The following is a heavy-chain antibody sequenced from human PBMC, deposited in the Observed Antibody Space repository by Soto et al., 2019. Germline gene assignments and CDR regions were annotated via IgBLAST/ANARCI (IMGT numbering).Heavy chain of an antibody. CDR3: ARVVDSSGWYEYYYGMDV. V-gene: IGHV1-2*02. J-gene: IGHJ6*02. CDR2: INPNSGGT. D-gene: IGHD6-19*01. Sequence: ASVEVSCKASGYTFTGYYMHWVRQAPGQGLEWMGWINPNSGGTNYAQKFQGRVTMTRDTSISTAYMELSRLRSDDTAVYYCARVVDSSGWYEYYYGMDVWGQGTTVTVSS. CDR1: GYTFTGYY.